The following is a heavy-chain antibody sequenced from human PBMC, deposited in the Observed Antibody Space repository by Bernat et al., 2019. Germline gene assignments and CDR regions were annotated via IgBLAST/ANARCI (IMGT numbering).Heavy chain of an antibody. V-gene: IGHV4-31*03. CDR3: ARGVRGHYYGSGSILRWFDP. J-gene: IGHJ5*02. CDR2: IYYSGST. CDR1: GGSISSGGYY. D-gene: IGHD3-10*01. Sequence: QVQLQESGPGLVKPSQTLSLTCTVSGGSISSGGYYWSWIRQHPGKGLEWIGYIYYSGSTYYNPSLKSRVTISVDTSKNPFSLKLSSVTAADTAVYYCARGVRGHYYGSGSILRWFDPWGQGTLVTVSS.